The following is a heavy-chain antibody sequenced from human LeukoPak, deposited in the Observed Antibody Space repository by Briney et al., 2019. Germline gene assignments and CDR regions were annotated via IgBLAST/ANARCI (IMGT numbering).Heavy chain of an antibody. CDR1: GFTFSSYS. J-gene: IGHJ5*02. Sequence: SGGSLRLSCAASGFTFSSYSMNWVRQAPGKGLEWVSSISSSSSYIYYADSVKGRFTISRDNAKNSLYLQMNSLRAEDTAVYYCARDPTYCSSTSCPDGGYNWFDPWGQGTLVTVSS. CDR2: ISSSSSYI. D-gene: IGHD2-2*01. V-gene: IGHV3-21*01. CDR3: ARDPTYCSSTSCPDGGYNWFDP.